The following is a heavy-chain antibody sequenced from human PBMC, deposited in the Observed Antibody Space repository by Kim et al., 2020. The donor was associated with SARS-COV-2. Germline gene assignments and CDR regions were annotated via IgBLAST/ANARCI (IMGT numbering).Heavy chain of an antibody. CDR2: INQDGNQR. V-gene: IGHV3-7*05. J-gene: IGHJ4*02. CDR3: AKPWRRGVVN. CDR1: GITFRDSW. Sequence: GGSLRLSCSASGITFRDSWMIWVRRAPGKGLEWVANINQDGNQRQYLDSVTGRFTVSRDNAQESVFLQMSSLRTDDTATYYCAKPWRRGVVNWGQGSLV.